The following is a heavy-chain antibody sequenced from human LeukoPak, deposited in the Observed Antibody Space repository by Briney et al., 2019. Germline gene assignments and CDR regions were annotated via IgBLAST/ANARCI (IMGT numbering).Heavy chain of an antibody. D-gene: IGHD1-26*01. CDR2: ISYTGRT. CDR1: GGSIISGGHY. Sequence: SQTLSLTWSVTGGSIISGGHYWSWIRQSPGRGLEWIGHISYTGRTFFNPSLMGRVTLSLDTSKNLFSLNVTSVTAADTAVYYCATSEWEYYYFDYWGQGTLVTVSS. CDR3: ATSEWEYYYFDY. J-gene: IGHJ4*02. V-gene: IGHV4-31*02.